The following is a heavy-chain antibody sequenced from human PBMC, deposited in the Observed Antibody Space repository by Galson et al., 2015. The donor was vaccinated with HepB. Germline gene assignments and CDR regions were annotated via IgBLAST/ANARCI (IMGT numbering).Heavy chain of an antibody. CDR2: ISAYNGNT. CDR3: ARVLGATVTTLWGFDY. CDR1: GYTFTSYG. D-gene: IGHD4-17*01. J-gene: IGHJ4*02. Sequence: SVKVSCKASGYTFTSYGISWVRQAPGQGLEWMGWISAYNGNTNYAQKLQGRVTMTTDTSTSTAYMELRSLRSDDTAVYYCARVLGATVTTLWGFDYWGQGTLATVSS. V-gene: IGHV1-18*04.